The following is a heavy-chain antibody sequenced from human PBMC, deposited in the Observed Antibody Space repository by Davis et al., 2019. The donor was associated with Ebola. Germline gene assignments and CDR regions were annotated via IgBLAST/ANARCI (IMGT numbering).Heavy chain of an antibody. CDR1: GGTFSIYA. D-gene: IGHD6-19*01. CDR2: IIPIFGTA. J-gene: IGHJ4*02. CDR3: ARDIMAEGVAVD. Sequence: SVKVSCKASGGTFSIYAFSWVRQAPGQGLEWMGGIIPIFGTANYAQKFQGRVTITADESTSTVYMVLSSLRSGDTAVYYCARDIMAEGVAVDWGQGTLVTVSS. V-gene: IGHV1-69*13.